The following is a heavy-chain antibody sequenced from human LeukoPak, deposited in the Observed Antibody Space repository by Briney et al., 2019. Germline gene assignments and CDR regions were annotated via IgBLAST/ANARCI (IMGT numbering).Heavy chain of an antibody. V-gene: IGHV4-61*02. D-gene: IGHD1-14*01. J-gene: IGHJ4*02. Sequence: PSETLSLTCTVSGGSINSGSYQWSWLRRPAGQGLEWIGRIYTTGSTNYNPSLESRLIISMDTSKSQFSLRLDSVTAADTAVYYCARTEPGGKFAYWGQGALVTVSS. CDR2: IYTTGST. CDR1: GGSINSGSYQ. CDR3: ARTEPGGKFAY.